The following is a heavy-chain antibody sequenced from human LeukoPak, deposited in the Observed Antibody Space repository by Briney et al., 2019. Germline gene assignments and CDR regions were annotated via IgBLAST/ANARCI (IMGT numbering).Heavy chain of an antibody. Sequence: GGSLRLSCAASGFTFSSYWMHWVRQAPGRGLVWVSRINSDGSSTSYADSVKGRFTISRDNSKNTLYLQMNSLRAEDTAVYYCAKDGGYYKEVYYFDYWGQGTLVTVSS. J-gene: IGHJ4*02. CDR1: GFTFSSYW. CDR3: AKDGGYYKEVYYFDY. CDR2: INSDGSST. V-gene: IGHV3-74*01. D-gene: IGHD3-22*01.